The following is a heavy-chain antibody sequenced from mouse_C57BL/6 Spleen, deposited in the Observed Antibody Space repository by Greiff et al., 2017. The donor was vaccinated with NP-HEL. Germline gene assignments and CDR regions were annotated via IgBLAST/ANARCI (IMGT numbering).Heavy chain of an antibody. CDR3: ARKGYYWDFDV. CDR2: IDPSDSYP. V-gene: IGHV1-50*01. J-gene: IGHJ1*03. D-gene: IGHD3-1*01. CDR1: GYTFTSYW. Sequence: QVQLQQPGAELVKPGASVTLSCKASGYTFTSYWMQWVKQRPGQGLEWIGEIDPSDSYPNYNQKFKGKATLTVDTSSSPAYMQLSSLTSEDSAVYYCARKGYYWDFDVWGTGTTVTVSS.